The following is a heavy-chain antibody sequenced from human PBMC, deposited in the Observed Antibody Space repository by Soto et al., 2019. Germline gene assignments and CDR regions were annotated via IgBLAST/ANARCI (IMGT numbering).Heavy chain of an antibody. J-gene: IGHJ4*02. CDR2: IVVGSGNT. Sequence: QMPLVQSGPEVKKPGTSVKVSCKASGFTFTSSAVQWVRQARGQRLEWIGWIVVGSGNTNYAQKFQERVTITRDMSTSTAYMELSSLRSEDTAVYYCAADHPVKRVVYWGQGTLVTVSS. CDR3: AADHPVKRVVY. CDR1: GFTFTSSA. V-gene: IGHV1-58*01.